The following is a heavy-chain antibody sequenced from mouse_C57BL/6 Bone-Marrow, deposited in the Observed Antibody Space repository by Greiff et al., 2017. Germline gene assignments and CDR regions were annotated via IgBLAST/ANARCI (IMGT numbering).Heavy chain of an antibody. CDR1: GFNIKDDY. J-gene: IGHJ3*01. V-gene: IGHV14-4*01. CDR3: TTGLLLN. Sequence: VQLQQSGAELVRPGASVKLSCTASGFNIKDDYMHWVKQRPEQGLEWIGWIDPENGDTEYASKFQGKATITADTSSNTAYLQLSSLTSEDTAVYYCTTGLLLNWGQGTQVTVSA. CDR2: IDPENGDT. D-gene: IGHD2-3*01.